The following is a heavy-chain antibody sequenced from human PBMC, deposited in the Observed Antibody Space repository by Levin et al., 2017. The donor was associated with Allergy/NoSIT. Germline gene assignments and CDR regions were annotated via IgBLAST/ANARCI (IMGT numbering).Heavy chain of an antibody. J-gene: IGHJ4*02. CDR2: ISWNSGSI. D-gene: IGHD3-22*01. V-gene: IGHV3-9*01. CDR3: AKDSTGYYDSSGYYDY. CDR1: GFTFDDYA. Sequence: GGSLRLSCAASGFTFDDYAMHWVRQAPGKGLEWVSGISWNSGSIGYADSVKGRFTISRDNAKNSLYLQMNSLRAEDTALYYCAKDSTGYYDSSGYYDYWGQGTLVTVSS.